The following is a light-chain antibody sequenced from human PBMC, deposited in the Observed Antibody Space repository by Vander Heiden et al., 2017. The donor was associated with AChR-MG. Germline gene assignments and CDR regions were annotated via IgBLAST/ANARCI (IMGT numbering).Light chain of an antibody. CDR3: SSYTSSTTFVV. J-gene: IGLJ2*01. CDR1: SSDVGNYNY. CDR2: DVS. Sequence: QSALPQPASVSGSPGQSITISCIGTSSDVGNYNYVSWYQQHPGKAPKLMIYDVSNRPSGVSDRFSGSKSGSTASLTISGLQAEDEADYYCSSYTSSTTFVVFGGGTKLTVL. V-gene: IGLV2-14*03.